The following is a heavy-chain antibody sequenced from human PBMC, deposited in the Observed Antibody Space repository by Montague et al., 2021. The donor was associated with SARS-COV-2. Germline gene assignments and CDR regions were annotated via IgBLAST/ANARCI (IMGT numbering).Heavy chain of an antibody. CDR1: GGSISSGGYY. Sequence: TLSLTCTVSGGSISSGGYYWSWISQHPGKGLEWIGYIYYSGSTYYNPSLKSRVTISVDTSKNQFSLKLSSVTAADTAVYYCATESLGYCSSTSCYGPHYGMDVWGQGTTVTVSS. J-gene: IGHJ6*02. CDR2: IYYSGST. V-gene: IGHV4-31*03. D-gene: IGHD2-2*01. CDR3: ATESLGYCSSTSCYGPHYGMDV.